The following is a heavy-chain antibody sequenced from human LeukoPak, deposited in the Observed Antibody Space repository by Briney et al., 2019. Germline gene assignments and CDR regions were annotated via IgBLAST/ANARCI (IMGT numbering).Heavy chain of an antibody. CDR3: ARDRGCSSTSCYFDD. CDR1: GFTFSSYW. D-gene: IGHD2-2*01. CDR2: IKQDGSEK. V-gene: IGHV3-7*03. Sequence: GGSLRLSCAASGFTFSSYWMSWVRQAPGKGLEWVASIKQDGSEKYYVDSVKGRFTISRDNAKNSLYLQMNSLRAEDTAVYYCARDRGCSSTSCYFDDWGQGTQVTVSS. J-gene: IGHJ4*02.